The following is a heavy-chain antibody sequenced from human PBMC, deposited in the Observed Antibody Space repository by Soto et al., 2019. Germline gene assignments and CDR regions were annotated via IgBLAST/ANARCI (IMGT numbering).Heavy chain of an antibody. CDR1: GFTFSSYG. J-gene: IGHJ4*02. CDR3: AKKVLQGLRFAYFDY. V-gene: IGHV3-30*18. Sequence: QVQLVESGGGVVQPGRSLRLSCAASGFTFSSYGMHWVCQAPGKGLEWVAVISYDGSNKYHADSVKGRFTISRDNSKNTLYLLMNSLRADDTAVYYCAKKVLQGLRFAYFDYWGQGTLVTVSS. D-gene: IGHD3-10*01. CDR2: ISYDGSNK.